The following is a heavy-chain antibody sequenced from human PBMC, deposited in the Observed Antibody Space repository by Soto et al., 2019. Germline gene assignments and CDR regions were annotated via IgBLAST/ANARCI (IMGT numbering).Heavy chain of an antibody. Sequence: PGGSLRLSCEVSGFTFSSYEMSWVRQAPGKGLECIAYISSSGSTTDHADSVKGRFTVSRDNAKNSLYLEMNSLRVEDSGIYYCAREENYYESSGYAGRYFDYWGQGALVNVSS. J-gene: IGHJ4*02. CDR1: GFTFSSYE. D-gene: IGHD3-22*01. CDR2: ISSSGSTT. CDR3: AREENYYESSGYAGRYFDY. V-gene: IGHV3-48*03.